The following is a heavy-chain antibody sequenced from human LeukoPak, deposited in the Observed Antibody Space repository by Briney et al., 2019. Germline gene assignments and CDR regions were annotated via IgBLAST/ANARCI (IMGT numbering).Heavy chain of an antibody. D-gene: IGHD3-10*01. CDR2: FYTSGSP. J-gene: IGHJ4*02. CDR1: GGSITNNY. V-gene: IGHV4-4*07. Sequence: PSETLSLTCTVSGGSITNNYWSWIRQPAGKGLDWIGRFYTSGSPNYNPSLRSRITMSVDTSKKQFFLKLTSVTAADTAVYYCARDSGSGSYIFDYWGQGILVTVSS. CDR3: ARDSGSGSYIFDY.